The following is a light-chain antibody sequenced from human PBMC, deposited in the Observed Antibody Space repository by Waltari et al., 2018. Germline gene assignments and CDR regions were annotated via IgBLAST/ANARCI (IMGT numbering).Light chain of an antibody. CDR1: QSVGTN. Sequence: DIVMTQSPATLSVSPGERATLPCRARQSVGTNLAWYQQRPGQAPRLLLYGASSRATGIPARFSGSGSGTDFTLTINSLQPEDFALYYCQQYHNWPPWAFGQGTKVEIK. V-gene: IGKV3-15*01. CDR3: QQYHNWPPWA. CDR2: GAS. J-gene: IGKJ1*01.